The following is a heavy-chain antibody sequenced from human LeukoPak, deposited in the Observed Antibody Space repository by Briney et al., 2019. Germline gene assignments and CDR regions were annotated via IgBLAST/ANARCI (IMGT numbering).Heavy chain of an antibody. J-gene: IGHJ4*02. D-gene: IGHD6-19*01. Sequence: GEAPQSSFWGSGCLFTSYWIGWVRQMPGEGRGWMGIFYPGDSDTRYSPSFQGQVTISADKSISTAYLEWSSLKASDTAMYYCARHGQWLADYDYWGQGTLVTVSS. V-gene: IGHV5-51*01. CDR1: GCLFTSYW. CDR2: FYPGDSDT. CDR3: ARHGQWLADYDY.